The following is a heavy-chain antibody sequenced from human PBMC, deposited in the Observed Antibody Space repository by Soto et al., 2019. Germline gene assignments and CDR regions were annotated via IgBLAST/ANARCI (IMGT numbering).Heavy chain of an antibody. V-gene: IGHV3-7*05. Sequence: EVQLVESGGGLVQPGGSLRVSCAASGFTFSSYWMSWVRQAPGKGLQWVADIKRDGSEKYYVDSVKGRFIISRDNAKNSLYLQMNIMRVEDTAVYYWAIDVWEGGAVFGSNTYSYYHGMDVWGQGTTVTVSS. CDR1: GFTFSSYW. CDR2: IKRDGSEK. D-gene: IGHD3-16*01. CDR3: AIDVWEGGAVFGSNTYSYYHGMDV. J-gene: IGHJ6*02.